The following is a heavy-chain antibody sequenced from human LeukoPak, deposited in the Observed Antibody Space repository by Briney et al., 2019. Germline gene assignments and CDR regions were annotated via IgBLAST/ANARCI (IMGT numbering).Heavy chain of an antibody. D-gene: IGHD3-10*01. V-gene: IGHV3-15*06. J-gene: IGHJ4*02. CDR2: INRNSDGGAT. CDR3: VGSFLGY. CDR1: GFTFSNAW. Sequence: GGSLRLSCVVSGFTFSNAWMTWVRQAPGKGLEWVGHINRNSDGGATLYTAPVKGRFTISRDDSQNTLYLQMNSLETEDTAAYYCVGSFLGYWGQGTLVTVSS.